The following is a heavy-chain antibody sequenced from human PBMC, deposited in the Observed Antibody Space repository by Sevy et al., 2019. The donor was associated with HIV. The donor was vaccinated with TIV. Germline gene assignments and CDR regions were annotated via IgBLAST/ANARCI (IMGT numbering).Heavy chain of an antibody. Sequence: LSLTCAASGFTFKYFGMHWVRQAPGKGLEWVAFMSYDGENIYYGDSVKGRFTISRDNPKDTLYLQMNSLKIDDTGVYYCAKSDTQQLGGWFDPWGQGTPVTVSS. V-gene: IGHV3-30*18. J-gene: IGHJ5*02. CDR1: GFTFKYFG. D-gene: IGHD6-13*01. CDR2: MSYDGENI. CDR3: AKSDTQQLGGWFDP.